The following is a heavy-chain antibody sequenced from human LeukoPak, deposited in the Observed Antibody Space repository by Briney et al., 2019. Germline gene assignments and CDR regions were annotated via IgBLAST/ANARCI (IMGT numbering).Heavy chain of an antibody. CDR1: GFTFSSYA. Sequence: GGSLTLSCPASGFTFSSYARRWVRQPPGKGLEWLSAISGSGGSTYYANSVKGRFTISRDNSKNTLYLQMNSLRAEDMAVYYCAKGLYYDILTGLDAWGQGTLVTVSS. J-gene: IGHJ5*02. D-gene: IGHD3-9*01. CDR3: AKGLYYDILTGLDA. CDR2: ISGSGGST. V-gene: IGHV3-23*01.